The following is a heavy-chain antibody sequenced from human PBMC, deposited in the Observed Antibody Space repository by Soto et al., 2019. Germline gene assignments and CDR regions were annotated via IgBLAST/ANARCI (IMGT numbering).Heavy chain of an antibody. CDR3: ARGHSTDCSNGVCSFFYNHEMDV. V-gene: IGHV1-2*04. Sequence: ASVKVSCKASGYSFTDYHIHWVRQAPGQGLEWLGRINPKSGGTSTAQKFQGWVTMTRDRSISTVYMELTRLRSDDTAMYFCARGHSTDCSNGVCSFFYNHEMDVWGQGTTVTVSS. D-gene: IGHD2-8*01. J-gene: IGHJ6*02. CDR1: GYSFTDYH. CDR2: INPKSGGT.